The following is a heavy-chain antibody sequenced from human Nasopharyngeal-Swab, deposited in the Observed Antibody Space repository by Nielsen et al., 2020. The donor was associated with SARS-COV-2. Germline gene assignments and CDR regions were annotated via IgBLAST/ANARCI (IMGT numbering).Heavy chain of an antibody. Sequence: GGSLRLSCAASGFSFGDYAMHWVRQAPGKGLEWVSGINWNSGSIGYADSVKGRFTISRDTAKNSLYLQMNSLRADDTALYYCAKASSYFYGSGSSFGAFDIWGQGTMVTVSS. CDR3: AKASSYFYGSGSSFGAFDI. J-gene: IGHJ3*02. D-gene: IGHD3-10*01. V-gene: IGHV3-9*01. CDR2: INWNSGSI. CDR1: GFSFGDYA.